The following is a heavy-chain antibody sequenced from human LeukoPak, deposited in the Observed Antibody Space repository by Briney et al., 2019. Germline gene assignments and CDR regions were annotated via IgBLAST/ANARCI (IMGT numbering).Heavy chain of an antibody. CDR2: ISSSSSTI. D-gene: IGHD3-3*01. CDR3: VRDFRFLEDY. V-gene: IGHV3-48*04. CDR1: GFTFDDYA. J-gene: IGHJ4*02. Sequence: GGSLRLSCAASGFTFDDYAMHWVRHAPGKGLEWVSYISSSSSTIYYADSVKGRFTISRDNANNSLYLQMNSLRAEDTAVYYCVRDFRFLEDYWGQGTLVTVSS.